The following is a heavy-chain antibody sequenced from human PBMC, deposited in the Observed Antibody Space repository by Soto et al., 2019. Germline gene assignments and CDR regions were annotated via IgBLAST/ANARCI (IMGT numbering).Heavy chain of an antibody. CDR2: IIPIFGTA. V-gene: IGHV1-69*01. J-gene: IGHJ4*02. CDR1: SGTFSSYG. CDR3: ARDLGSGWYNY. Sequence: SAEVSCTASSGTFSSYGIILLRQAPGQGLEWMGGIIPIFGTANYAQNFQGRVTIAADESTNTAYMELSSLRSEDTAVYYCARDLGSGWYNYWGQGTLVTVS. D-gene: IGHD6-19*01.